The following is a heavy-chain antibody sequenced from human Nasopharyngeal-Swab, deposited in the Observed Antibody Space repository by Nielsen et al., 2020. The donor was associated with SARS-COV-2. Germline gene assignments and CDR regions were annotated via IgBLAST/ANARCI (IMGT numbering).Heavy chain of an antibody. CDR1: GFTFRHYD. D-gene: IGHD1-1*01. V-gene: IGHV3-13*01. J-gene: IGHJ4*02. CDR2: LNPAGVT. Sequence: GESLKISCAASGFTFRHYDMPWVRQATGKVLEWLSRLNPAGVTYSPDSVKGRFTISRENAKNSLYLQMNSLIAEDTAVYFCARGTSTSPGIDYWGQGILVTVSS. CDR3: ARGTSTSPGIDY.